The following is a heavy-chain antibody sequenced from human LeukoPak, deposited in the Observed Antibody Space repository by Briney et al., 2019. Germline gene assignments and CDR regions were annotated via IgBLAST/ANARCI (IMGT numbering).Heavy chain of an antibody. V-gene: IGHV3-66*01. D-gene: IGHD5-18*01. Sequence: PGGSLRLSCAVSGFTFSSNDMSWVRQAPGKGLEWVSVIYSGGSKYYADSVKGRFTISRDNSKNTLYLQMNSLRAEDTAVYYCAKDVGYSHGYSFDYWGQGAQVTVSS. CDR1: GFTFSSND. CDR3: AKDVGYSHGYSFDY. J-gene: IGHJ4*02. CDR2: IYSGGSK.